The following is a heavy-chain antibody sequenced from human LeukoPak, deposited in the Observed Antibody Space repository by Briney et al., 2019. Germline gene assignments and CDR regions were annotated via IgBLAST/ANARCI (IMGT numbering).Heavy chain of an antibody. CDR3: ARLQGGSSGSYYNEDDY. CDR1: GGSISSSSYY. D-gene: IGHD3-10*01. V-gene: IGHV3-48*02. Sequence: ETLSLTCTVSGGSISSSSYYWGWVRKAQGKGLEGVSYISSSSSTIYYADSVKCRFTISRDNAKNSLYLQMNSLRDEDTAVYYCARLQGGSSGSYYNEDDYWGQGTLVTVSS. CDR2: ISSSSSTI. J-gene: IGHJ4*02.